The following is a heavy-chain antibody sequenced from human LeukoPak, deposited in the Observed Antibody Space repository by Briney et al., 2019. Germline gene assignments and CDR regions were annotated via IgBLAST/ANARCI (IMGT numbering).Heavy chain of an antibody. CDR1: GFTFSSYE. Sequence: GGSLRLSCAASGFTFSSYEMNWVRQAPGKGLEWVANIKQDGSEKYYVDSVKGRFTISRDNAKNSLYLQMNSLRAEDTAVYYCAKRRDGSGSFDYWGQGTLVTVSS. J-gene: IGHJ4*02. CDR2: IKQDGSEK. V-gene: IGHV3-7*03. D-gene: IGHD3-10*01. CDR3: AKRRDGSGSFDY.